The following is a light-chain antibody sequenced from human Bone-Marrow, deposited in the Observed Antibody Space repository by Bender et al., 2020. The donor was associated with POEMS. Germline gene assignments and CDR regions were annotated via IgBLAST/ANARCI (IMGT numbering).Light chain of an antibody. CDR1: SSDVGGYNY. CDR2: NVS. Sequence: QSALTQPRSVSGSPGQSVTISCTGTSSDVGGYNYVSWYQQHPGKAPKLMIYNVSDRPSGVSNRFSGSKSGNTASLTISGLQAEDEADYYCSSYRSTIIYVFGTGTTVTVL. J-gene: IGLJ1*01. CDR3: SSYRSTIIYV. V-gene: IGLV2-14*01.